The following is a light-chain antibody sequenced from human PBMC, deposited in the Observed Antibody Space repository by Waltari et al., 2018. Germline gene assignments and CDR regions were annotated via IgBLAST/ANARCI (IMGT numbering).Light chain of an antibody. CDR2: EDI. CDR1: SSDFRNYNL. J-gene: IGLJ3*02. CDR3: CSYAGVSTWV. Sequence: QSALTQPASVSGSPGQSITISCTGISSDFRNYNLVSWYQQHPGEAPKHIIYEDIKRPPGVSNRFSGSKAGATASLTISGLQAEDESDYYCCSYAGVSTWVFGGGTKVTVL. V-gene: IGLV2-23*01.